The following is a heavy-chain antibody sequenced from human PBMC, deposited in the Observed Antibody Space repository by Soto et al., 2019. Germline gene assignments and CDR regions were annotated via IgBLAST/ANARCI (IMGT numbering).Heavy chain of an antibody. V-gene: IGHV4-39*01. Sequence: QLQLQESGPGLVKPSETLSLTCTVSGDSISVNTYYWGWIRQPPGKGLEWIGSIFHSGTTYYNPSLKSRVTMSVDASKSQFSLKLNSVTAADTAVYYCARLLGPILTFDYWGQGTLVTVSS. CDR3: ARLLGPILTFDY. CDR1: GDSISVNTYY. CDR2: IFHSGTT. J-gene: IGHJ4*02. D-gene: IGHD2-2*02.